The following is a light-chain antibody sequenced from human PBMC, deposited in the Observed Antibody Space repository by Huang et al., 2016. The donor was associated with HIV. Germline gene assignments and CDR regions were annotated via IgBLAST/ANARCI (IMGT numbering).Light chain of an antibody. CDR1: QNINCY. Sequence: DIQMTQSPSSLSASVGDRVTITCRASQNINCYLNWYQKKPGKAPKVLIYGASILQSGVPARFSGSGSGTDFTLTISSLQPDDFATYYCQQSDNIPPTFGQGTRV. V-gene: IGKV1-39*01. CDR2: GAS. CDR3: QQSDNIPPT. J-gene: IGKJ1*01.